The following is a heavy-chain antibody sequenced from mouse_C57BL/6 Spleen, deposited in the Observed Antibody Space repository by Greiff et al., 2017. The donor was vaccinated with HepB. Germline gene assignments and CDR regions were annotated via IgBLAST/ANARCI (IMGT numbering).Heavy chain of an antibody. CDR2: IDPKTGGT. Sequence: VQLQESGAELVRPGASVTLSCKASGYTFTDYEMHWVKQTPVHGLEWIGAIDPKTGGTAYNQKFKGKAILTADKSSSTAYMELRSLTSEDSAVYYCTRRGNYGYDGPYFDYWGQGTTLTVSS. V-gene: IGHV1-15*01. CDR1: GYTFTDYE. J-gene: IGHJ2*01. CDR3: TRRGNYGYDGPYFDY. D-gene: IGHD2-2*01.